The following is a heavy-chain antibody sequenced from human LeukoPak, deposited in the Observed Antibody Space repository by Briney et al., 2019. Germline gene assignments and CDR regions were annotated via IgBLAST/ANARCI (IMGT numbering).Heavy chain of an antibody. V-gene: IGHV3-30*04. Sequence: PGGSLRLSCAASGFTFSSYAMHWVRQAPGKGLEWVAVISYDRSNKYYADSVKGRFTISRDNSKNTLYLQMNSLRAEDTAVYYCARPDCSSTSCYGGNYYYYYGMDVWGQGTTVTVSS. CDR1: GFTFSSYA. CDR2: ISYDRSNK. D-gene: IGHD2-2*01. J-gene: IGHJ6*02. CDR3: ARPDCSSTSCYGGNYYYYYGMDV.